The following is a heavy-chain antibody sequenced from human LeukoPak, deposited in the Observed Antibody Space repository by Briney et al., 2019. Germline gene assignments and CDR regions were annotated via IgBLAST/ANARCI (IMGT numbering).Heavy chain of an antibody. CDR1: GGSFSGYY. D-gene: IGHD6-13*01. J-gene: IGHJ1*01. CDR2: INHSGST. Sequence: SETLSLTCAVYGGSFSGYYWSWIRQPPGKGLEWIGEINHSGSTNYNPSLKSRVTISVDTSKNQFSLKLSSVTAADTAVYYCARAGIAAAGTIRGVKYFQHWGQGTTVTVSS. CDR3: ARAGIAAAGTIRGVKYFQH. V-gene: IGHV4-34*01.